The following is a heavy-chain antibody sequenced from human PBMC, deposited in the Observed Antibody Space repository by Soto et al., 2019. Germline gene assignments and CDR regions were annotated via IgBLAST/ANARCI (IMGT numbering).Heavy chain of an antibody. CDR2: IYYSVRT. J-gene: IGHJ5*02. Sequence: PSETLSLTCTVSGDSITRITYYWGWIRQPPGKGLEWIGSIYYSVRTYYRPSLKRRVTISVDTSKTQFSLKLSSVTAADTAVYYCARQVPAAIRLGWFDPWGQGTLVTVSS. D-gene: IGHD2-2*02. V-gene: IGHV4-39*01. CDR1: GDSITRITYY. CDR3: ARQVPAAIRLGWFDP.